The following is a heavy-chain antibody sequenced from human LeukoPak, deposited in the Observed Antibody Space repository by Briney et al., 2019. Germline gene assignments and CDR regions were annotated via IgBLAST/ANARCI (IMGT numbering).Heavy chain of an antibody. D-gene: IGHD3-10*01. J-gene: IGHJ6*02. CDR1: GFTFTSYS. CDR3: ARHRYYYASGSYYSRVGVDV. Sequence: GGSLRLSCAASGFTFTSYSMNWVRQAPGKGLEWVSSISSNSIYIYYADSMKGRFTISRDDAKHSLYLQMNSVRAEDTAVYYCARHRYYYASGSYYSRVGVDVWGQGTTVTVSS. CDR2: ISSNSIYI. V-gene: IGHV3-21*01.